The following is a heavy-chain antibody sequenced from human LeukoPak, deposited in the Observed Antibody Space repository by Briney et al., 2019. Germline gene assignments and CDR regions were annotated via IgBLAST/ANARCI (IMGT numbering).Heavy chain of an antibody. CDR3: AGGVVGATTSFIGY. CDR1: GGSISGYY. CDR2: INHSGST. Sequence: SETLSLTCAVYGGSISGYYWSWIRQPPGKGLEWIGEINHSGSTNYNPSLKSRVTISVDTSKNQFSLKLSSVTAADTAVYYCAGGVVGATTSFIGYWGQGTLVTVSS. V-gene: IGHV4-34*01. D-gene: IGHD1-26*01. J-gene: IGHJ4*02.